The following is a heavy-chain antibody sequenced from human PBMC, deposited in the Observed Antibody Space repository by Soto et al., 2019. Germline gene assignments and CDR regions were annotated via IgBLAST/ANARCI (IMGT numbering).Heavy chain of an antibody. D-gene: IGHD1-1*01. J-gene: IGHJ5*02. V-gene: IGHV1-18*01. CDR3: ARDIGLTALDCFDP. CDR1: GYTSTTYG. CDR2: ISAYNGDT. Sequence: QVQLVQSGAEVKKPGASVKVSCKASGYTSTTYGISWVRQAPGQGLEWMGWISAYNGDTKHAQKFQGRVTMTTDTSTSTAYMELRSLRSDDTAVYYGARDIGLTALDCFDPWGQGTLVTVSS.